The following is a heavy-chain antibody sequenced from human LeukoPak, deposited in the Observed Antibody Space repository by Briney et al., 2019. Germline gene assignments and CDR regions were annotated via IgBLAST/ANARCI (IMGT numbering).Heavy chain of an antibody. J-gene: IGHJ4*02. D-gene: IGHD1-20*01. CDR1: GFTFSSYS. Sequence: GRSLRLSCAASGFTFSSYSMNWVRQAPGKGLEWVSSISSSSSYIYYADSVKGRFTISRDNAKNSLYLQMNSLRAEDTAVYYCARAGNWNYFDYWGQGTLVTISS. CDR2: ISSSSSYI. CDR3: ARAGNWNYFDY. V-gene: IGHV3-21*01.